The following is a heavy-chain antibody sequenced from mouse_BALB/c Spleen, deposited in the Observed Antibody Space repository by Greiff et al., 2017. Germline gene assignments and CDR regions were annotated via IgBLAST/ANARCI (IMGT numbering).Heavy chain of an antibody. CDR2: ISSGGST. J-gene: IGHJ3*01. CDR1: GFTFSSYA. V-gene: IGHV5-6-5*01. CDR3: ARGGGLRLAWFAY. D-gene: IGHD2-4*01. Sequence: EVHLVESGGGLVKPGGSLKLSCAASGFTFSSYAMSWVRQTPEKRLEWVASISSGGSTYYPDSVKGRFTISRDNARNILYLQMSSLRSEDTAMYYCARGGGLRLAWFAYWGQGTLVTVSA.